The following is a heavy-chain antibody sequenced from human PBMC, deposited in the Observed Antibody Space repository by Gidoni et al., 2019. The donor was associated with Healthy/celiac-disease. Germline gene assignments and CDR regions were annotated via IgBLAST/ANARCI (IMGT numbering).Heavy chain of an antibody. D-gene: IGHD6-19*01. Sequence: QVQLQESGPGLVKPSETLSLTCTVSGGSISSYYWSWIRQPPGKGLEWIGYIYYSGSTNYNPSLKSRVTISVDTSKNQFSLKLSSVTAADTAVYYCAREGYSSGLDYWGQGTLVTVSS. J-gene: IGHJ4*02. V-gene: IGHV4-59*01. CDR3: AREGYSSGLDY. CDR1: GGSISSYY. CDR2: IYYSGST.